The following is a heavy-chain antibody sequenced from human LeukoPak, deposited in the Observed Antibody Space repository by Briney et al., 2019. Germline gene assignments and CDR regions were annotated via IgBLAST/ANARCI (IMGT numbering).Heavy chain of an antibody. Sequence: GGSLRLSCTVSGFTLSSNSMSWVRQAPGKGLEWVSFIYSGTIHYSDSVKGRFTISRDNYKNTLYLQMNSLRADDTAVYYCARRAGAYSHPYDYWGQGTLVTVSS. D-gene: IGHD4/OR15-4a*01. V-gene: IGHV3-53*01. CDR2: IYSGTI. CDR1: GFTLSSNS. CDR3: ARRAGAYSHPYDY. J-gene: IGHJ4*02.